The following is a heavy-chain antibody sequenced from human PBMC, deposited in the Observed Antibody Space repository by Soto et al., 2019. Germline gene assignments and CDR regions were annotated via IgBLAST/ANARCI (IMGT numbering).Heavy chain of an antibody. V-gene: IGHV4-4*02. D-gene: IGHD1-20*01. CDR1: GGSIHSSYW. CDR3: AREVSGIQAFDY. CDR2: ISHGGST. Sequence: SETLSLTCVVPGGSIHSSYWWNWFRQPPGKGLEWIGEISHGGSTNFNPSLKSRATISVDKSKNHLSLKLDSVTAADTAVYYCAREVSGIQAFDYWGQGTLVTVS. J-gene: IGHJ4*02.